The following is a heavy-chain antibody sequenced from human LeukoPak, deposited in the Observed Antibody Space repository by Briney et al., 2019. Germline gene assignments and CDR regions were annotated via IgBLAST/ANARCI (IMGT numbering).Heavy chain of an antibody. Sequence: SETLSLTCAVCGGSFSGYYWSWIRQPPGKGLEWIGEINHSGNYNPSLKSRVTISVDTSRNQFSLKLTSVTAADTAVYFCAGSGSPSTTRRGKQGPPPYMDVWGKGTTVTVSS. CDR3: AGSGSPSTTRRGKQGPPPYMDV. V-gene: IGHV4-34*01. J-gene: IGHJ6*03. D-gene: IGHD2-15*01. CDR2: INHSG. CDR1: GGSFSGYY.